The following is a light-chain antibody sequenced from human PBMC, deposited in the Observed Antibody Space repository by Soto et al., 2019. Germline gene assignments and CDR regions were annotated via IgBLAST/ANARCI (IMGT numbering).Light chain of an antibody. J-gene: IGLJ2*01. CDR1: SSNIGAGYD. Sequence: VLTQPPSVSGAPGQRVTISCTGSSSNIGAGYDVHWYQQLPGTAPKLLIYGNTNRPSGVPDRFSGSKSGTSASLAITGLQPEDEADYFCQSYDSSLSGPVVFGAGTKVTVL. CDR3: QSYDSSLSGPVV. CDR2: GNT. V-gene: IGLV1-40*01.